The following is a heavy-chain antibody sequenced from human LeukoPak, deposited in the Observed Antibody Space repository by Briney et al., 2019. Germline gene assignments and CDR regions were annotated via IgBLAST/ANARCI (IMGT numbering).Heavy chain of an antibody. V-gene: IGHV4-39*01. CDR2: ITNTGNT. D-gene: IGHD3-10*01. CDR3: ARKTPGTSVDV. CDR1: GDSISNSAYY. J-gene: IGHJ6*02. Sequence: SETLSLTCAVSGDSISNSAYYWVWIRQPPGKGLEWIGTITNTGNTYSNPSLKSRVTISIDTSKTQISLKLTSVTAADTAVFYCARKTPGTSVDVWGQGTPVTVSS.